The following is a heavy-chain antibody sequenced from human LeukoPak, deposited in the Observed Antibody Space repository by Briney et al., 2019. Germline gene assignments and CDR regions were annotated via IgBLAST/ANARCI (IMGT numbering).Heavy chain of an antibody. V-gene: IGHV4-59*01. Sequence: SETLSLTCTVSGGSISSYYWSWIRQPPGKGLEWIGYIYYSGSTNYNPSLKSRVTISVDTSKNQFSLKLSSVTAADTAVYYCARDHPNWGFDYWGQGTLVTVSS. CDR1: GGSISSYY. J-gene: IGHJ4*02. CDR2: IYYSGST. D-gene: IGHD7-27*01. CDR3: ARDHPNWGFDY.